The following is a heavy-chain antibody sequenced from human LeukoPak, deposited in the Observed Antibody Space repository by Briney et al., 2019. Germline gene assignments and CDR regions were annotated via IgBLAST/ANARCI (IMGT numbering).Heavy chain of an antibody. D-gene: IGHD5-24*01. Sequence: PGGSLRLSCAASGVTFSGYSMNWVRQAPGKGLEWVSAITATSLHIYYADSVKVRFTISRDNAKNSLYLQMNSLRPEDTAVYYCARPSPPGDGYNPCDYWGPGALVIVSS. CDR3: ARPSPPGDGYNPCDY. J-gene: IGHJ4*02. V-gene: IGHV3-21*01. CDR1: GVTFSGYS. CDR2: ITATSLHI.